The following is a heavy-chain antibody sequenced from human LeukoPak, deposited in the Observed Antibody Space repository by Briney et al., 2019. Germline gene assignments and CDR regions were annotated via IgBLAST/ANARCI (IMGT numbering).Heavy chain of an antibody. D-gene: IGHD3-3*01. CDR2: IYYSGST. J-gene: IGHJ6*03. V-gene: IGHV4-59*01. CDR3: ARGGSYYDFWSGYYDYYYYMDV. Sequence: SETLSLTCTLSGRSINSYYWSWIRQPPGKGLEWIGYIYYSGSTNYNPSLKSRVTTSADTSKNQFSLRLTSVTAADTAVYYCARGGSYYDFWSGYYDYYYYMDVWGKGTTVTVSS. CDR1: GRSINSYY.